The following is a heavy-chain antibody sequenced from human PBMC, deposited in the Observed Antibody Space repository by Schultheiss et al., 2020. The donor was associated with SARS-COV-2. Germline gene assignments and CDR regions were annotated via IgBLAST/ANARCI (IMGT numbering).Heavy chain of an antibody. D-gene: IGHD3-10*01. Sequence: GGSLRLSCAASGFTFSSYGMHWVRQAPGKGLEWVAVIWYDGSNKYYADSVKGRFTISRDNSKNTLYLQMNSLRAEDTAVYYCAARVGVRGVRLDAFDIWGQGTMVTVSS. J-gene: IGHJ3*02. CDR1: GFTFSSYG. CDR3: AARVGVRGVRLDAFDI. V-gene: IGHV3-33*01. CDR2: IWYDGSNK.